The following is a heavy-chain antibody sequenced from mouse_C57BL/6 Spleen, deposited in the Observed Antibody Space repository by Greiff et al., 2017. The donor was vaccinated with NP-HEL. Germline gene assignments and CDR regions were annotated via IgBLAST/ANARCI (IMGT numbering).Heavy chain of an antibody. CDR2: IDPSDSYT. D-gene: IGHD6-1*01. V-gene: IGHV1-69*01. CDR3: ARSRQLRFDY. Sequence: QVQLQQPGAELVMPGASVKLSCKASGYTFTSYWMHWVKQRPGQGLEWIGEIDPSDSYTNYNQKFMGKSTLTVDKSSSTAYMQLSSLTSEDSAVYYCARSRQLRFDYWGQGTTLTVSS. CDR1: GYTFTSYW. J-gene: IGHJ2*01.